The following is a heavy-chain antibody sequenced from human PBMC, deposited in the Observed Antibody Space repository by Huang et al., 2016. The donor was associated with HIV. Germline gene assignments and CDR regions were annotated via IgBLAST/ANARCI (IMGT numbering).Heavy chain of an antibody. CDR2: ISPNFDKT. CDR3: ATGPRGSRSFN. D-gene: IGHD3-10*01. Sequence: QVQLVQSGAEVKKPGSSVKVACKASGGTFSSYVISWVRQAPGQGLEWMGGISPNFDKTNYAQKFQGSVTIIADESTRTAYMAMSSLRPEDTATYYCATGPRGSRSFNWGQGTLVIVSS. J-gene: IGHJ4*02. V-gene: IGHV1-69*01. CDR1: GGTFSSYV.